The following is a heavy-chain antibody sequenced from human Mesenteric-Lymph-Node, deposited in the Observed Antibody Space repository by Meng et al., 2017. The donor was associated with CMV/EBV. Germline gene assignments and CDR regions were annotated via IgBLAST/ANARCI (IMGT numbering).Heavy chain of an antibody. D-gene: IGHD5-24*01. Sequence: KGSGYSFTTYWIAWVRQMPGKGLEWMGIIYPGDSDTRYSPSFQGQVTISADKSISTAYLQWSSLKASDTAMYYCAVARDGYNYGWNYWGQGTLVTVSS. CDR2: IYPGDSDT. CDR1: GYSFTTYW. J-gene: IGHJ4*02. CDR3: AVARDGYNYGWNY. V-gene: IGHV5-51*01.